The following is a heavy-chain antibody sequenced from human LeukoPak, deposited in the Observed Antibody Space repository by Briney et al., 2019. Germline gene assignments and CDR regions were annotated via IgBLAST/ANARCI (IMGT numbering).Heavy chain of an antibody. D-gene: IGHD6-6*01. V-gene: IGHV3-15*04. J-gene: IGHJ4*02. CDR3: VWSSTWNKRFYLDQ. Sequence: GSLRLSCAASGFTFNVAWMSWVRQTPGKRLQWVARSAATPDGPITEYATPVRGRFTISRDDSRNMVYLQMRSLRTDDTAIYYCVWSSTWNKRFYLDQWGQGTLVTVSS. CDR1: GFTFNVAW. CDR2: SAATPDGPIT.